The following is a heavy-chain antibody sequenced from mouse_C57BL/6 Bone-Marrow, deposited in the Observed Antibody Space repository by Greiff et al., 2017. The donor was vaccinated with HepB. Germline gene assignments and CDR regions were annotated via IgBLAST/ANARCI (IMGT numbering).Heavy chain of an antibody. D-gene: IGHD3-1*01. J-gene: IGHJ2*01. CDR3: ASPFGDFDY. CDR2: ISDGGSYT. V-gene: IGHV5-4*01. CDR1: GFTFSSYA. Sequence: DVQLQESGGGLVKPGGSLKLSCAASGFTFSSYAMSWVRQTPEKRLEWVATISDGGSYTYYPDNVKGRFTISRDNAKNNLYLQMSHLKSEDTAMYYCASPFGDFDYWGQGTTLTVSS.